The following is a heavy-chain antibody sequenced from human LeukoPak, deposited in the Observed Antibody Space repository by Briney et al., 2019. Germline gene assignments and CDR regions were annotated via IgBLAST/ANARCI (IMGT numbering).Heavy chain of an antibody. V-gene: IGHV4-4*09. CDR1: GVSISDFQ. CDR3: ASYNEVKDAPFDH. D-gene: IGHD1-14*01. CDR2: IHTSGGT. Sequence: PSETLSLTCTVSGVSISDFQWSWIRQPPGKGLEWIGNIHTSGGTNYNPSLKSRVTISIDASKSQFSLTLNSVTAADTAVYYCASYNEVKDAPFDHWGQGTLVTVSS. J-gene: IGHJ4*02.